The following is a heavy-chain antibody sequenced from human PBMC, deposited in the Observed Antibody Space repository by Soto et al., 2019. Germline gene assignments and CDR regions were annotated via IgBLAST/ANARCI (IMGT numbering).Heavy chain of an antibody. CDR2: ISAYNGNT. Sequence: QVQLVQSGAEVKKPGASVKVSCKASGYTFTSYGISWVRQAPGQGLEWMGWISAYNGNTNYAQKLQGRVNMTTDTSTSTAYMELRSLQFDDTAMYYCATHRAPYYYDRSGYYYYCYGMVVWRQGTTVTVSS. J-gene: IGHJ6*02. CDR3: ATHRAPYYYDRSGYYYYCYGMVV. D-gene: IGHD3-22*01. CDR1: GYTFTSYG. V-gene: IGHV1-18*01.